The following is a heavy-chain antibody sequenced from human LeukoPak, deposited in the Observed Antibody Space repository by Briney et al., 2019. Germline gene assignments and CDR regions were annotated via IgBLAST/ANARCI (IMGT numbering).Heavy chain of an antibody. V-gene: IGHV3-30*03. CDR3: ARERQDTILHSGAFDI. D-gene: IGHD2-21*01. CDR1: GFTFSSYG. Sequence: PGRSLRLSCAASGFTFSSYGMHWVRQAPGKGLEWMAVVSDDGSNKYYEDSVKGRFTISRDNSKNTLYLQMNSLRAEDTAVYFCARERQDTILHSGAFDIWGQGTMVTVSS. CDR2: VSDDGSNK. J-gene: IGHJ3*02.